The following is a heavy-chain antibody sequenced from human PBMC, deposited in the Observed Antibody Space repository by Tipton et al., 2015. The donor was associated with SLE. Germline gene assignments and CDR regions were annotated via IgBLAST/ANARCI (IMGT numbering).Heavy chain of an antibody. V-gene: IGHV4-59*11. CDR1: GFTFSSHQ. J-gene: IGHJ4*02. Sequence: LRLSCATSGFTFSSHQWSWIRQSPREGLEWIGYIYYSGSTNYNPSLKSRVTISVDTSKNQFSLKLSSVTAADTAVYYCASMGQENRSGWYREYYFDYWGQGTLVTVSS. CDR2: IYYSGST. CDR3: ASMGQENRSGWYREYYFDY. D-gene: IGHD6-19*01.